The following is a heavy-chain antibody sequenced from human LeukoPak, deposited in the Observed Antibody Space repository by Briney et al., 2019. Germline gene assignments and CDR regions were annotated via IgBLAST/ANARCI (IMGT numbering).Heavy chain of an antibody. D-gene: IGHD4-17*01. Sequence: PSQTLSLTCTVSGGSLSSGDYYWSWIRQPPGKGLEWIGYIYYSGSTYYNPSLKSRVTISVDTSKKQFSLKLSSVTAADTAVYYCASSYGYWYYFDYWGQGSLVTVSS. CDR3: ASSYGYWYYFDY. V-gene: IGHV4-30-4*01. CDR2: IYYSGST. CDR1: GGSLSSGDYY. J-gene: IGHJ4*02.